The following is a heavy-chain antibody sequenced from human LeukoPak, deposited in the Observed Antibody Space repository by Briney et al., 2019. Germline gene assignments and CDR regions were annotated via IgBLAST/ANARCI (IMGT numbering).Heavy chain of an antibody. CDR1: GYTFTNYY. Sequence: EASVKVSCKASGYTFTNYYMHWVRQAPGQGLEWMGIINPSVGDTSYTQKFQGRVTMTRDTSTSTVYMELSSLKSEDTAVFYCAKALGATENMVRGIDYWGQGTLVTVSS. CDR3: AKALGATENMVRGIDY. J-gene: IGHJ4*02. V-gene: IGHV1-46*01. CDR2: INPSVGDT. D-gene: IGHD1-26*01.